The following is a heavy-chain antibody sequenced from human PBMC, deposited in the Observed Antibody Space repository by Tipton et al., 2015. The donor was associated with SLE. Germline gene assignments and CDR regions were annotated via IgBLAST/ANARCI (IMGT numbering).Heavy chain of an antibody. D-gene: IGHD3-16*01. CDR2: IYYQSKWYS. J-gene: IGHJ4*02. V-gene: IGHV6-1*01. Sequence: GLVKPSQTLSLACAISGDSVATKGAAWNWIRQSPSRGLEWLGRIYYQSKWYSDFAVSVQSRITIIPDTSENHFSLQLNSVTPEDTAIYYCARGWLRTGFAFWGQGTLVTVSS. CDR1: GDSVATKGAA. CDR3: ARGWLRTGFAF.